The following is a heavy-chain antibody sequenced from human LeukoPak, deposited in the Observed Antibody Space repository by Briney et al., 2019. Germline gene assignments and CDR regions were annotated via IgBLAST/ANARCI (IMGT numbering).Heavy chain of an antibody. CDR1: GCTFSSYS. J-gene: IGHJ4*02. V-gene: IGHV3-21*01. CDR2: ISSSSSDI. CDR3: ASVVDSYGYAVDY. D-gene: IGHD5-18*01. Sequence: GGALRLSCAASGCTFSSYSMNWVRQAPGKGGEGVSCISSSSSDIYYADSVKRRFTISRDNAKNTLYLQMNSMRAEDTAVYYCASVVDSYGYAVDYWGQGPLVPVSS.